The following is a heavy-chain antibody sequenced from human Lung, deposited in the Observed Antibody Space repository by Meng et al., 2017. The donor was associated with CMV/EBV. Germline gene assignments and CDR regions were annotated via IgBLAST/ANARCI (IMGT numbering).Heavy chain of an antibody. CDR3: ANRYSGYEDVWYFDY. Sequence: GGSLRLSXVMSGFTLSSYGMHWVRQAPGKGLEWVAFIRDDGSNTYYADSVRGRFTISRDNSKNTLYLQMNSLRAEDTAVYYCANRYSGYEDVWYFDYWGQGTPVTVSS. V-gene: IGHV3-30*02. D-gene: IGHD5-12*01. J-gene: IGHJ4*02. CDR1: GFTLSSYG. CDR2: IRDDGSNT.